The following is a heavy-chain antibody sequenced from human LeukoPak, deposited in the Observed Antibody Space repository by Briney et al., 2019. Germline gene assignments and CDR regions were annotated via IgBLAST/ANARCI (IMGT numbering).Heavy chain of an antibody. Sequence: SGTLSLTCTVSGGSISSSSYYWGWIRQPPGKGLEWIGYVSYSGSTNYNPSLKSRVTMSVDKSKNQFSLKLSSVTAADTAVYFCARATSGYYFDFWDQGTLVIVSS. CDR1: GGSISSSSYY. J-gene: IGHJ4*02. CDR2: VSYSGST. CDR3: ARATSGYYFDF. V-gene: IGHV4-61*05. D-gene: IGHD3-22*01.